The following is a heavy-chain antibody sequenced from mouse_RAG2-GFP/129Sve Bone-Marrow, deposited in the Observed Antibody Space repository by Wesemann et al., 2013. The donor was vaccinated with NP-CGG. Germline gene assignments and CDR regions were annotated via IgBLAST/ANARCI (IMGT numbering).Heavy chain of an antibody. D-gene: IGHD2-14*01. CDR2: IYPGGGYT. Sequence: ISCKASGYTFTNYWLGWVKQRPGHGLEWIGDIYPGGGYTNYNEKFKGKATLTADTSSSTAYMQLSSLTSEDSAVYFCARDRTFDYWGQGTTLTVSS. CDR1: GYTFTNYW. V-gene: IGHV1-63*02. J-gene: IGHJ2*01. CDR3: ARDRTFDY.